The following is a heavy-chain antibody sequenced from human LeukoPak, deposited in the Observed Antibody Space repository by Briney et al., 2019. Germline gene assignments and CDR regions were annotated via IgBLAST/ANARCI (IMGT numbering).Heavy chain of an antibody. J-gene: IGHJ6*03. V-gene: IGHV3-7*01. CDR2: ITQDGSEK. CDR3: ARIFWSGYYDPSETLYYYYYMDV. CDR1: GFIFSSYW. D-gene: IGHD3-3*01. Sequence: GGSLRLSCAASGFIFSSYWMSWLRQAPGKGLEWVANITQDGSEKYYVDSVKGRFTISRDNAKNSLYLQMNSLRAEDTAVYYCARIFWSGYYDPSETLYYYYYMDVWGKGTTVTVSS.